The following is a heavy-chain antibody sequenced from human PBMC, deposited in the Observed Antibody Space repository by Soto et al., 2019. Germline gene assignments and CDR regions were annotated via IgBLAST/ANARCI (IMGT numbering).Heavy chain of an antibody. V-gene: IGHV3-30-3*01. Sequence: QVQLVESGGGVVQPGRSLRLSCAASGFTFSSYAMHWVRQAPGKGLEWVAIISYDATNKYYADSVKGRFTISRDNSKNTLYLQMNSLRAEDTAVYYCARGYSISSAAFDYWGQGTLVTVSS. CDR1: GFTFSSYA. CDR2: ISYDATNK. D-gene: IGHD6-13*01. CDR3: ARGYSISSAAFDY. J-gene: IGHJ4*02.